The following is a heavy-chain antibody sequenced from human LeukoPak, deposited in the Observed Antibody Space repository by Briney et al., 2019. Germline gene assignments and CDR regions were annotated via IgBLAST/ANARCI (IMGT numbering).Heavy chain of an antibody. Sequence: GGSLRLSCSASGFTFDSSWMYWVRQAPGKGLVWVARIDSDGTLTSYADSVKGRFTISRDNAKNTVYLQMNSLRAEDTAIYYCARNIGSDWGQGTLVTVSS. D-gene: IGHD2/OR15-2a*01. CDR1: GFTFDSSW. CDR2: IDSDGTLT. V-gene: IGHV3-74*01. CDR3: ARNIGSD. J-gene: IGHJ4*02.